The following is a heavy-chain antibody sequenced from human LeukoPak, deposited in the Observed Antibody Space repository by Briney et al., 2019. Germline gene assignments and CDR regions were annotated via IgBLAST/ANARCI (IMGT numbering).Heavy chain of an antibody. D-gene: IGHD6-6*01. J-gene: IGHJ4*02. V-gene: IGHV3-23*01. CDR3: AKDSTIAARPVFDY. CDR1: GFTFNSFP. CDR2: IYASGDDT. Sequence: GGSLRLSCLASGFTFNSFPMSWVRQTPGKGLEWVSTIYASGDDTSYADSVKGRFTISRDNSKNTLSLQMSSPRVEDTAIYYCAKDSTIAARPVFDYWGQGTLVTVSS.